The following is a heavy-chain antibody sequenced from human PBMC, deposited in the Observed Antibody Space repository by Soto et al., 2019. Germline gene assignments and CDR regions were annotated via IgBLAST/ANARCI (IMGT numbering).Heavy chain of an antibody. V-gene: IGHV4-59*01. CDR3: ARRWGEGRVDY. Sequence: PSETLSLTCTVSGGSISSYYWSWIRQPPGKGLEWIGYIYYSASTNYNPSLKSRVTISVDTSKNQFSLKLSSVTAADTAVYYCARRWGEGRVDYWGQGTLVTVSS. CDR2: IYYSAST. CDR1: GGSISSYY. D-gene: IGHD3-10*01. J-gene: IGHJ4*02.